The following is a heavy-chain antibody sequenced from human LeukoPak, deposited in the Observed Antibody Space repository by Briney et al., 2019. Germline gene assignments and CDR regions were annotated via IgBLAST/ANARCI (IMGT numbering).Heavy chain of an antibody. CDR3: ANEGPNFDY. V-gene: IGHV3-30-3*02. Sequence: GGSLRLSCAASGFTFSSYAMHWVRQAPGKGLEWVAVISYDGSNKYYADSVKGRFTISRNNSKNTLYLQMNSLRAEDTAVYYCANEGPNFDYWGQGTLVTVSS. J-gene: IGHJ4*02. CDR1: GFTFSSYA. D-gene: IGHD2-8*01. CDR2: ISYDGSNK.